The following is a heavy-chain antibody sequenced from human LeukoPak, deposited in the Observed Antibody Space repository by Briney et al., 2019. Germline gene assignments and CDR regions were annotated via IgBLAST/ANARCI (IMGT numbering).Heavy chain of an antibody. CDR2: INNDGSST. CDR3: ASTNAFEGAAHY. CDR1: GFTFSSYA. Sequence: PGGSLRLSCAASGFTFSSYAMTWVRQAPGKGLVWVSHINNDGSSTSYADSVKGRFTISRDNAKNTLYLQMNSLRAEDTAVYYCASTNAFEGAAHYWGQGTLVTVSS. J-gene: IGHJ4*02. V-gene: IGHV3-74*01. D-gene: IGHD6-13*01.